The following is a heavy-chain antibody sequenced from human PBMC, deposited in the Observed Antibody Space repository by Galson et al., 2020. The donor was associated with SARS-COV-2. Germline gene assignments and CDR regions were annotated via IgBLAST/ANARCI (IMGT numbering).Heavy chain of an antibody. CDR2: IFYNGNT. V-gene: IGHV4-31*03. J-gene: IGHJ4*01. Sequence: ETSETLSLPCTVSAGSVSSNGYHWGWIRQHPGKGLEWIGYIFYNGNTDYNPSLKRRVSIALDTSKNHFSLKLSSVTPADTAVYYCTKDWNGPVYNWGQGTLVTVSS. D-gene: IGHD1-1*01. CDR1: AGSVSSNGYH. CDR3: TKDWNGPVYN.